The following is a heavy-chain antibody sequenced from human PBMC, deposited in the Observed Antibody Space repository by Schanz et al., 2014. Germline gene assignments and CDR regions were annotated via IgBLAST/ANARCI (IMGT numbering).Heavy chain of an antibody. Sequence: QVQLVQSGAEVKKPGASVRVSCKASGYSFTTYDVNWVRQATGQGLEWMGWMNPTTGNRGYAQNSQGSVPMARYTSLKTAYMERTDLKFENAGLYYCAIHYGDRPLWGQGTLIAVSS. J-gene: IGHJ4*02. CDR2: MNPTTGNR. V-gene: IGHV1-8*01. D-gene: IGHD4-17*01. CDR1: GYSFTTYD. CDR3: AIHYGDRPL.